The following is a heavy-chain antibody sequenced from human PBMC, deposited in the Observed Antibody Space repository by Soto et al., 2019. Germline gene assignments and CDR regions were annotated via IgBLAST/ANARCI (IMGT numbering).Heavy chain of an antibody. CDR2: ISASGGST. CDR1: GFTFSSYA. D-gene: IGHD6-13*01. Sequence: EVQLLESGGGLVQPGGSLRLSCAASGFTFSSYAMSWVRQAPGKGLEWVSAISASGGSTYYPDSVKGRFTISRDNSKNTLYLQMNSLRAEDTAVYYCAKDPWGNIAAAGIDYWGQGTLVTVSS. CDR3: AKDPWGNIAAAGIDY. J-gene: IGHJ4*02. V-gene: IGHV3-23*01.